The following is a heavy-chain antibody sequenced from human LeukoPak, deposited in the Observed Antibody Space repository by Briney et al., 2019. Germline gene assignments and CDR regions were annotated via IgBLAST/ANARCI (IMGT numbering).Heavy chain of an antibody. Sequence: GGSLRLSCAASGFTFSDYYMSWIRQAPGKGLEWVSYISSSGDIIYYADSVKGRFTISRDNAENSLYLQMSSLRAEDTAVYHCVRDGPLSGGDFDHWGQGTLVTVYS. CDR1: GFTFSDYY. J-gene: IGHJ4*02. CDR3: VRDGPLSGGDFDH. V-gene: IGHV3-11*04. CDR2: ISSSGDII. D-gene: IGHD2-21*01.